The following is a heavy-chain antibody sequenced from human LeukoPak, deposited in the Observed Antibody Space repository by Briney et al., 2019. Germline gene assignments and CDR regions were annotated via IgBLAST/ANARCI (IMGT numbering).Heavy chain of an antibody. D-gene: IGHD6-19*01. J-gene: IGHJ4*02. CDR1: GGSISSYY. Sequence: PSETLSLTCTVSGGSISSYYWSWVRQPPGKGLEWIGYIYYSGSTNYNPSLKSRVTISVDTSKNQFSLKLSSVTAADTAVYYCARHRGSGWSDYWGQGTLVTVSS. CDR3: ARHRGSGWSDY. CDR2: IYYSGST. V-gene: IGHV4-59*08.